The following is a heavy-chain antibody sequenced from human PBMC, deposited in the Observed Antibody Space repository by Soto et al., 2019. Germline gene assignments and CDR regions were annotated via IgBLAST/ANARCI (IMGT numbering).Heavy chain of an antibody. Sequence: GASVKVSCKASGYTFTSYYMHWVRQAPGQGLEWMGIINPSGGSTSYAQKFQGRVTMTRDTSTSTVYMELSSLRSEDTAVYYCARARKLELWGISYFDYWGQGTLVTVSS. CDR1: GYTFTSYY. D-gene: IGHD1-7*01. CDR2: INPSGGST. V-gene: IGHV1-46*03. J-gene: IGHJ4*02. CDR3: ARARKLELWGISYFDY.